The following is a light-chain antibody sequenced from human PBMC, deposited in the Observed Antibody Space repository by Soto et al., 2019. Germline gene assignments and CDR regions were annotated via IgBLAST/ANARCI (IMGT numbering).Light chain of an antibody. CDR2: GAS. CDR1: QSVRDSY. J-gene: IGKJ1*01. Sequence: EIVLMQSPGTLSLSPGERATLSCMASQSVRDSYLAWYQQKPGQAPRLLIYGASSRATGIPDRFSGSGSGTDFTLTISRLEPEDFAVYYCQQRSNWPWTFGQGTKVDIK. CDR3: QQRSNWPWT. V-gene: IGKV3D-20*02.